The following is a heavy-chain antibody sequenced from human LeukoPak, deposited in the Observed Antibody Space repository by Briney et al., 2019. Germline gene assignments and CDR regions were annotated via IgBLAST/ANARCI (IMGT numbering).Heavy chain of an antibody. V-gene: IGHV4-59*01. D-gene: IGHD6-19*01. J-gene: IGHJ4*02. CDR2: IYYSGST. Sequence: TSETLSLTCTVSGGSISSYYWSWIRQPPGKGLEWIGYIYYSGSTNYNPSLQSRVTISVDTSKNQFSLKLSSVTAADTAFYYCARATYSSGWGTSDYWGQGTLVTVSS. CDR3: ARATYSSGWGTSDY. CDR1: GGSISSYY.